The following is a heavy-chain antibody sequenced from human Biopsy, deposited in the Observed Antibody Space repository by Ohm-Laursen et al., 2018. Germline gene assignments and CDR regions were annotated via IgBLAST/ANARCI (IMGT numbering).Heavy chain of an antibody. Sequence: SDTLSLTCAVSGYSVTNDYYWGWIRQPPGKGLEWIGNIYYDGITYYNPSLKSRVAMSVDTSKNQFPLSLTSVTAADTAVYYCARVAGGYAYYYGMDVWGQGTTVIVSS. J-gene: IGHJ6*02. D-gene: IGHD5-12*01. CDR2: IYYDGIT. CDR3: ARVAGGYAYYYGMDV. V-gene: IGHV4-38-2*01. CDR1: GYSVTNDYY.